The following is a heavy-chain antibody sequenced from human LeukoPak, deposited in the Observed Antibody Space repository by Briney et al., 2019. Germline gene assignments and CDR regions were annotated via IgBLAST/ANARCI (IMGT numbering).Heavy chain of an antibody. CDR3: ARGGRRYYYDSSGYSNLAPFDY. V-gene: IGHV1-2*02. CDR2: INPNSGGT. J-gene: IGHJ4*02. CDR1: GYTFTGYY. Sequence: ASVKVSCKASGYTFTGYYMHWVRQAPGQGLEWMGWINPNSGGTNYAQKFQGRVTMTRDTSISTAFMELSRLRSDDTAVYYCARGGRRYYYDSSGYSNLAPFDYWGQGTLVTVSS. D-gene: IGHD3-22*01.